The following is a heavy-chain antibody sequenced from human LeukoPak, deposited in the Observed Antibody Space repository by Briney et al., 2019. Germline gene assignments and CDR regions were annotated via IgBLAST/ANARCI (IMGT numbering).Heavy chain of an antibody. D-gene: IGHD3-16*02. V-gene: IGHV4-39*01. CDR3: AKLSMITFGGVIASWDYYYGMDV. CDR1: GGSISSYY. Sequence: SETLSLTCTVSGGSISSYYWGWIRQPPGKGLEWIGSIYYSGSTYYNPSLKSRVTISVDTSKNQFSLKLSSVTAADTAVYYCAKLSMITFGGVIASWDYYYGMDVWGQGTTVTVSS. J-gene: IGHJ6*02. CDR2: IYYSGST.